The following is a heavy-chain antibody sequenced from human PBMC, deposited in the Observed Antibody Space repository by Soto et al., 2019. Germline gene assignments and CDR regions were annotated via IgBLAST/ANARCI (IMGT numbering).Heavy chain of an antibody. J-gene: IGHJ5*02. CDR1: GGTFSSYT. V-gene: IGHV1-69*04. D-gene: IGHD6-6*01. CDR2: IIPILGIA. CDR3: ARDTPILYSSSSSGFEP. Sequence: GASVKVSCKASGGTFSSYTISCVRQAPGQGLEWMGRIIPILGIANYAQKFQGRVTITADKSTSTAYMELSSLRSEDTAVYYCARDTPILYSSSSSGFEPWGQGTLVTVSS.